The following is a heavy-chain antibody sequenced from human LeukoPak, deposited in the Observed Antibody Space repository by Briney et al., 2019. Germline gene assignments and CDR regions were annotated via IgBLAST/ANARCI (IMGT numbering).Heavy chain of an antibody. D-gene: IGHD3-3*01. Sequence: KPSETLSLTXAVYGGSFSAYFLSWISQPPGKGLEWIGEINQSGSTNYNPSLKSRVTISVDTSKKQFSLRLSSVTAADTAVYYCVFGQEMADAFDFWGQGTMVTVSS. CDR3: VFGQEMADAFDF. V-gene: IGHV4-34*01. J-gene: IGHJ3*01. CDR2: INQSGST. CDR1: GGSFSAYF.